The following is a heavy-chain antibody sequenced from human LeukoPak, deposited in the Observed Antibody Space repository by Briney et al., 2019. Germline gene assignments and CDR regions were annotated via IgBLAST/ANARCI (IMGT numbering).Heavy chain of an antibody. V-gene: IGHV3-66*01. CDR3: ARDPVNHHVHGSYYGMDV. J-gene: IGHJ6*02. D-gene: IGHD3-10*01. CDR1: GFTFGSYA. Sequence: GGSLRLSCEASGFTFGSYAMTWVRQAPGKGLEWVSVIYSGGTTYYADSVKGRFTISRDNSKNTLYLQMNSLRAEDTAVYYCARDPVNHHVHGSYYGMDVWGQGTTVTVSS. CDR2: IYSGGTT.